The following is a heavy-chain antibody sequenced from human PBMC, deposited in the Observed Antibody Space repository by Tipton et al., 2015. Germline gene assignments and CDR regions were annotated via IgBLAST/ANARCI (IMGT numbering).Heavy chain of an antibody. Sequence: SLRLSCVASGFTFSSYAMSWVRQAPGKGLEWVSVISGSDNSTYYADSVKGRFTISRDNSKNTLYVQMNSLRAEDTAVYYCAKWGGNYDNSGHYPWYWFGMDVWGQGTTVIVSS. CDR1: GFTFSSYA. CDR2: ISGSDNST. J-gene: IGHJ6*02. V-gene: IGHV3-23*01. D-gene: IGHD3-22*01. CDR3: AKWGGNYDNSGHYPWYWFGMDV.